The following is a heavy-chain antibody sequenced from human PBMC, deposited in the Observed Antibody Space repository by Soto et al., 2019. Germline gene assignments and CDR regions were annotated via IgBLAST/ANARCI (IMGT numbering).Heavy chain of an antibody. Sequence: ASVKVSCKASGYTFTSYYMHWVRQAPGQGLEWMGIINPSGGSTSYAQKFQGRVTMTRDTSTSTVYMELSSLRSDVTAVFYFVRLRVNLWSGYPNDAFDIRGQGTMVTVS. V-gene: IGHV1-46*01. CDR1: GYTFTSYY. D-gene: IGHD3-3*01. CDR3: VRLRVNLWSGYPNDAFDI. J-gene: IGHJ3*02. CDR2: INPSGGST.